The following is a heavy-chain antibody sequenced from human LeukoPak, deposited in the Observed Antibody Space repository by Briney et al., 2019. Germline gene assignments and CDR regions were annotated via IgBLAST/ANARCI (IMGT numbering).Heavy chain of an antibody. CDR3: ARGVDSSGYYYDYFDY. CDR2: IYHSGST. V-gene: IGHV4-30-2*01. J-gene: IGHJ4*02. D-gene: IGHD3-22*01. Sequence: SETLSLTCTVSGGSISSGGYYWSWIRQPPGKGLEWLGYIYHSGSTYYNPSLKSRVTISVDRSKNQFSLKLSSVTAADTAVYYCARGVDSSGYYYDYFDYWGQGTLVTVSS. CDR1: GGSISSGGYY.